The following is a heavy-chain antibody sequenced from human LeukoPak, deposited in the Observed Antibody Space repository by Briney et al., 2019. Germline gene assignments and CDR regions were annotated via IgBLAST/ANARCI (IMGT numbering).Heavy chain of an antibody. D-gene: IGHD2-2*01. CDR1: GFTFSSYS. J-gene: IGHJ4*02. V-gene: IGHV3-48*01. CDR3: ARDKGVPAAMRRGYFDY. CDR2: ISSISYSI. Sequence: GGSLRLSCAASGFTFSSYSMNWVRQAPGKGLEWVSYISSISYSIYYADSVKGRFTISRDNAKNSLYLQMNSLRAEDTAVYYCARDKGVPAAMRRGYFDYWGQGTLVTVSS.